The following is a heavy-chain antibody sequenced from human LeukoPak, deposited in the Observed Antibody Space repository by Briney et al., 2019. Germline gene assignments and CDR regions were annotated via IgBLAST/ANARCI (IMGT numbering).Heavy chain of an antibody. J-gene: IGHJ4*02. V-gene: IGHV3-23*01. CDR1: GFTFSSYA. Sequence: GGSLRLSCAASGFTFSSYAMSWVRQAPGKGLEWVSTIGDNGDSTYYADSVKGRFTISGDNSKNTLYLQMNSLRAEDTAIYYCAKYDYGGNPNEYYFDYWGQGTLVTVSS. D-gene: IGHD4-23*01. CDR3: AKYDYGGNPNEYYFDY. CDR2: IGDNGDST.